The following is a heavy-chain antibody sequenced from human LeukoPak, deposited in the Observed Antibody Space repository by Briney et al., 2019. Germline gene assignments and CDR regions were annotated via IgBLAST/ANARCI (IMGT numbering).Heavy chain of an antibody. CDR2: ISYDGSNK. D-gene: IGHD3-10*01. Sequence: PGGSLRLSCAASGFTFSTYGMHWVRQAPGKGLEWVAVISYDGSNKYYADSVKGRFTISRDNSKNTLYLQMHSLRAEDTAVYYCAKDIGDYGSGSSAFDPWGQGTLVTVSS. CDR3: AKDIGDYGSGSSAFDP. V-gene: IGHV3-30*18. J-gene: IGHJ5*02. CDR1: GFTFSTYG.